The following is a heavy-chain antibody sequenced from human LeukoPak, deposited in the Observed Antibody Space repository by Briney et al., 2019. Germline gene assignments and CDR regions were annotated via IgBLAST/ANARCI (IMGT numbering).Heavy chain of an antibody. J-gene: IGHJ3*02. CDR3: ARGFDGHNAFDI. V-gene: IGHV4-30-4*08. CDR1: GDSISSRDYN. CDR2: IYYSGST. D-gene: IGHD3-9*01. Sequence: SQTLSLTCSVSGDSISSRDYNWSWIRQPPGKGLEWIGYIYYSGSTSYNPSLKSRVTISVDTSKNQFSLRLSSVTAADTAVYCCARGFDGHNAFDIWGQGTMVTVSS.